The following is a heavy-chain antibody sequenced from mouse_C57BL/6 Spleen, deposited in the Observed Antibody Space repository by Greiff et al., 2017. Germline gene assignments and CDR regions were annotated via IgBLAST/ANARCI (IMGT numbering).Heavy chain of an antibody. CDR1: GFTFTDYY. CDR3: ARSVYYSNGYAMDY. Sequence: EVQLVESGGGLVQPGGSLSLSCAASGFTFTDYYMSWVRQPPGKALEWLGFIRNKANGYTTEYSASVKGRFTISRDNSQSILYLQMNALRAEDSATYYCARSVYYSNGYAMDYWGQGTSVTVSS. V-gene: IGHV7-3*01. CDR2: IRNKANGYTT. J-gene: IGHJ4*01. D-gene: IGHD2-5*01.